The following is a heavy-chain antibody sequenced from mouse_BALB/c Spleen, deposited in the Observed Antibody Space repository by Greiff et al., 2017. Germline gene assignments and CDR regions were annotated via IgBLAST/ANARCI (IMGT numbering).Heavy chain of an antibody. J-gene: IGHJ4*01. CDR2: INPGSGGT. CDR3: ARSRYGYAMDY. D-gene: IGHD2-14*01. CDR1: GYAFTNYL. V-gene: IGHV1-54*01. Sequence: VQLQQSGAELVRPGTSVKVSCKASGYAFTNYLIEWVKQRPGQGLEWIGVINPGSGGTNYNEKFKGKATLTADKSSSTAYMQLSSLTSDDSAVYFCARSRYGYAMDYWGQGTSVTVSS.